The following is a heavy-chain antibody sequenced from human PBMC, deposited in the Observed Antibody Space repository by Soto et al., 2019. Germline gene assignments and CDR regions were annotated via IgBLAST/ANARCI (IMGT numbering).Heavy chain of an antibody. CDR1: GVTFSSYA. J-gene: IGHJ6*02. Sequence: SVKVSCKASGVTFSSYAISWVRQAPGQGLEWMGGIIPIFGTANYAQKFQGRVTITADESTSTAYMELSSLRSEDTAMYYCASGNGYCSGGSCYSDYYYGMDVWGQGTTVTVSS. CDR3: ASGNGYCSGGSCYSDYYYGMDV. V-gene: IGHV1-69*13. CDR2: IIPIFGTA. D-gene: IGHD2-15*01.